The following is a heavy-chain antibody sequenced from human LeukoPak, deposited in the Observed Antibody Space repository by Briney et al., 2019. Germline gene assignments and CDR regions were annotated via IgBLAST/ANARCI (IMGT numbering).Heavy chain of an antibody. Sequence: AGGSLRLSCAASGFTFSSYAMSWVRQPPGKGLEWVSAISGSGGSTYYADSVKGRFTISRDNSKNTLYLQMNSLRAEDTAVYYCAKEKKRITMIVVVIRSNWFDPWGHGTLVTVSS. J-gene: IGHJ5*02. D-gene: IGHD3-22*01. CDR2: ISGSGGST. V-gene: IGHV3-23*01. CDR3: AKEKKRITMIVVVIRSNWFDP. CDR1: GFTFSSYA.